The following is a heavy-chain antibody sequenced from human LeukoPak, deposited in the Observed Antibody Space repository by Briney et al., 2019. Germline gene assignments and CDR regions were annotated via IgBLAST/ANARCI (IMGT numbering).Heavy chain of an antibody. CDR3: ARSSAVTTLSLTY. CDR1: GLTFRNYW. D-gene: IGHD4-17*01. V-gene: IGHV3-74*01. J-gene: IGHJ4*02. Sequence: PGGSLRLSCAASGLTFRNYWMHWVRQAPGKGLVWVSRINSDGSDTTYADSVKGRFTISRDNAKNTLYLQMNSLRVEETTVYYCARSSAVTTLSLTYWGLGTLVTVST. CDR2: INSDGSDT.